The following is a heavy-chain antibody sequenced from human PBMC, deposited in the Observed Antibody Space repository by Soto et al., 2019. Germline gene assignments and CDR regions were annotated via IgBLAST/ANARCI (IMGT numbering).Heavy chain of an antibody. D-gene: IGHD3-16*01. Sequence: QPGGSLRLSCAASGFTFSSHWMHWVRQAPGKGLVWVSRITSDGSSTTYADSVKGRFTISRDNAKNTVYLQMNSLRAEDTAVYYCARDGGVHFDYWGQGTLVTVSS. CDR1: GFTFSSHW. V-gene: IGHV3-74*01. J-gene: IGHJ4*02. CDR3: ARDGGVHFDY. CDR2: ITSDGSST.